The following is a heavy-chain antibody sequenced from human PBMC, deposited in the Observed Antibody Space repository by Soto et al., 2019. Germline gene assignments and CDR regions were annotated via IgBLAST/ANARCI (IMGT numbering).Heavy chain of an antibody. CDR3: VRYCSTTKCPFDY. D-gene: IGHD2-2*01. CDR2: IYYSGNT. J-gene: IGHJ4*02. V-gene: IGHV4-30-4*01. Sequence: TLSLTCAVSGGSITSGGSYWGCIRQPPGKGLEWIGYIYYSGNTYFNPSLKSRVTLSVDTSKNQFSLNLSSVTAADTAVYDCVRYCSTTKCPFDYWGQGTLVTVSS. CDR1: GGSITSGGSY.